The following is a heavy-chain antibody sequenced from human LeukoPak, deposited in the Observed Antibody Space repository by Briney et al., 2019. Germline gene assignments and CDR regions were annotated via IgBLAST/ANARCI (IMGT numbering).Heavy chain of an antibody. CDR2: ISGSGGGT. J-gene: IGHJ3*02. CDR1: GFTFSSYG. V-gene: IGHV3-23*01. D-gene: IGHD6-6*01. CDR3: AKDFRSTAAAIDAFDI. Sequence: PGGSLRLSCAASGFTFSSYGMSWVRQAPGKGLDWVSAISGSGGGTYYADSVKGRFTISRDNSKNTLDLQMNSLRAEDTAVYYCAKDFRSTAAAIDAFDIWGQGTMVTVSS.